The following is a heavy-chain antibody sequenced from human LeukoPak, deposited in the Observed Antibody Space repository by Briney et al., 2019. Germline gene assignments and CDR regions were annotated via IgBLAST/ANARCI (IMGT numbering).Heavy chain of an antibody. J-gene: IGHJ4*02. Sequence: ASVKVSCKASGYTFTSYYMHWVRQAPGQGLEWMGIINPSGGSTSYAQKFQGRVTMTRDTSISTAYMELSRLRSDDTAVYYCARDLASALLWFGELFANGLDYWGQGTLVTVSS. CDR1: GYTFTSYY. CDR2: INPSGGST. D-gene: IGHD3-10*01. CDR3: ARDLASALLWFGELFANGLDY. V-gene: IGHV1-46*01.